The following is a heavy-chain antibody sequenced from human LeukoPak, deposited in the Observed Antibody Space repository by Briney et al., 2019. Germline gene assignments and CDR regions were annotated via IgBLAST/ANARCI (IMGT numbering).Heavy chain of an antibody. D-gene: IGHD3-22*01. V-gene: IGHV1-69*13. J-gene: IGHJ4*02. CDR1: GGTFSSYA. CDR3: ARVVPLYYYDSSGYHGKELDY. CDR2: IIPIFGTA. Sequence: SVKVSCKASGGTFSSYAISWVRQAPGQGLEWMEGIIPIFGTANYAQRFQGRVTITADESTSTAYMELSSLRSEDTAVYYCARVVPLYYYDSSGYHGKELDYWGQGTLVTVSS.